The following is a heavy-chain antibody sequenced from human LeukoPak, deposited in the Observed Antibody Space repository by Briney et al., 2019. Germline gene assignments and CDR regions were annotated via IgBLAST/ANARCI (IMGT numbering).Heavy chain of an antibody. CDR2: IIPIFGTA. D-gene: IGHD3-9*01. CDR1: GGTFSSYA. J-gene: IGHJ2*01. CDR3: ARSLRILTGYYTWYFDL. Sequence: ASVKVSCKASGGTFSSYAISWVRQAPGQGLEWMGGIIPIFGTANYAQKFQGRVTITADESTSTAYMELSSLRSEDTAVYYCARSLRILTGYYTWYFDLWGRGTLVTVSS. V-gene: IGHV1-69*13.